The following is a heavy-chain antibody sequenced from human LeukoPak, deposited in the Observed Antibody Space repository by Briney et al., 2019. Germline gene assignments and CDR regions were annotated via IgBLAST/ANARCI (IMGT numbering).Heavy chain of an antibody. D-gene: IGHD2-15*01. CDR3: ARYVGGQPPYHLDY. J-gene: IGHJ4*02. V-gene: IGHV3-7*01. CDR2: IKEDGGEK. CDR1: GFTFSTYW. Sequence: GGSLSLSCAASGFTFSTYWMTWVRQAPGKGLEWVANIKEDGGEKHYVASVKGRFTISRDNSKNSLYLQMNSLRAEDTAVYYCARYVGGQPPYHLDYLGQGTVVTVSS.